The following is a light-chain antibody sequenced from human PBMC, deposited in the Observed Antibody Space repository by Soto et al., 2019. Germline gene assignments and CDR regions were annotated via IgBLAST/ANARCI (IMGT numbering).Light chain of an antibody. CDR3: LLYYSGAPGVV. CDR1: TGAVTGGHY. V-gene: IGLV7-46*01. Sequence: QAVVTQEPSLTVSPGGTVTLTCGSSTGAVTGGHYPYWFQQKPGQAPTTLIYDTRNRHSWTPARFSGSLLGGKAALTLSGAQPEDEAEYYCLLYYSGAPGVVFGGGTQLTVL. CDR2: DTR. J-gene: IGLJ2*01.